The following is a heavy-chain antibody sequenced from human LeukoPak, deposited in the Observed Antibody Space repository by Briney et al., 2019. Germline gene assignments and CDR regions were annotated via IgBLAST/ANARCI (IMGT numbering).Heavy chain of an antibody. CDR3: AKSGSGPFYYYYMDV. CDR2: ISGSGGST. Sequence: GGSLRLSCAASGFTFSSYAMSWVRQAPGKGLEWVSAISGSGGSTYYADSVKGRFTISRDNSKNTLYLQMNSLRAEDTAVYYCAKSGSGPFYYYYMDVWGKGTTVTVSS. J-gene: IGHJ6*03. CDR1: GFTFSSYA. V-gene: IGHV3-23*01.